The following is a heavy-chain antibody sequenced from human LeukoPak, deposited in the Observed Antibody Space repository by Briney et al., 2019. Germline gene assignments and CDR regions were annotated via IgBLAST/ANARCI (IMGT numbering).Heavy chain of an antibody. CDR3: TLVSVATTYYYYGMDV. V-gene: IGHV3-49*03. D-gene: IGHD5-12*01. CDR2: IRSKAYGGTT. J-gene: IGHJ6*02. CDR1: GFTFSSYS. Sequence: GGSLRLSCAASGFTFSSYSMNWFRQAPGKGLEWVGLIRSKAYGGTTEYAASVKGRFTISRDDSKSIAYLQMNSLKTEDTAVYYCTLVSVATTYYYYGMDVWGQGTTVTVSS.